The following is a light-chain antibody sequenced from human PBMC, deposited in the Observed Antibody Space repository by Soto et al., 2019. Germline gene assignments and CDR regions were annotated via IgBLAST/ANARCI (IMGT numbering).Light chain of an antibody. J-gene: IGLJ1*01. CDR1: SSNIGAGYD. V-gene: IGLV1-40*01. CDR2: GNS. Sequence: VLTQPPSVSGAPGQRVTISCTGSSSNIGAGYDVHWYQQLPGTAPKLLIYGNSNRPSGVPDRFSGSKSGTSASLAITGLQAEDEADYYCQSYDSSLQFYVFGTGTKVTVL. CDR3: QSYDSSLQFYV.